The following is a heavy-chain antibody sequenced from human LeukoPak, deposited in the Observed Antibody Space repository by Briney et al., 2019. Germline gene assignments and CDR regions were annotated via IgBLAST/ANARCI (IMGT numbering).Heavy chain of an antibody. J-gene: IGHJ3*02. CDR3: ARHPKPPTVTTYAFDI. V-gene: IGHV4-39*01. D-gene: IGHD4-17*01. Sequence: SETLSLTCTVSGGSISSSSYYWGWIRQPPGKGLEWIGSIYYSGSTYYNPSLKSRVTLSVDTSKNQFSLKLSSVTAADTAVYYCARHPKPPTVTTYAFDIWGQGTMVTVSS. CDR2: IYYSGST. CDR1: GGSISSSSYY.